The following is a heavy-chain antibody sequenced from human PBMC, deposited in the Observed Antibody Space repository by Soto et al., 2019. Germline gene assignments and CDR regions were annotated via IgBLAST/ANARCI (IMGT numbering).Heavy chain of an antibody. D-gene: IGHD7-27*01. V-gene: IGHV4-39*07. J-gene: IGHJ4*02. CDR2: IYYSGST. CDR1: GGSISSSNYY. CDR3: ARGPSGDKVDY. Sequence: PSETLSLTCTVSGGSISSSNYYWGWIRQPPGRGLEWIGSIYYSGSTNYNPSLNSRVTISVDTSKNQFSLTVTSVSAVDTAVYYCARGPSGDKVDYWGQGIQVTVSS.